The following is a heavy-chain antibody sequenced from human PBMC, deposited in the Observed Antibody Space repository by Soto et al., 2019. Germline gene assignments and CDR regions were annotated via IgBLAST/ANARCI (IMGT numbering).Heavy chain of an antibody. CDR1: GFTFSGYW. Sequence: GGSLRLSGEASGFTFSGYWMHWVRQAPGKGLVWVSRINSDGSSTSYADSVKGRFTISRDNAKNTLYLQMNSLSAEDTAVYYCAREAAGTTKYDAFDIWGQGTMVTVSS. D-gene: IGHD6-13*01. J-gene: IGHJ3*02. CDR2: INSDGSST. CDR3: AREAAGTTKYDAFDI. V-gene: IGHV3-74*01.